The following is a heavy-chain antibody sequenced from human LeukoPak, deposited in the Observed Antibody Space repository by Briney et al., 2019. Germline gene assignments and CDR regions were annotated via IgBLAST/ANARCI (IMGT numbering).Heavy chain of an antibody. CDR2: MYYSGNS. CDR1: GASIRSHY. J-gene: IGHJ5*02. V-gene: IGHV4-59*11. D-gene: IGHD3-10*01. Sequence: SETLSLTCTVSGASIRSHYWSWIRQPPGKGLEWIGYMYYSGNSNYNPALKSRVTISVDTSKDQFSLKLSSVTAADTAVYYCARDGGITGARGSGSYSNWFDPWGQGTLVTVSS. CDR3: ARDGGITGARGSGSYSNWFDP.